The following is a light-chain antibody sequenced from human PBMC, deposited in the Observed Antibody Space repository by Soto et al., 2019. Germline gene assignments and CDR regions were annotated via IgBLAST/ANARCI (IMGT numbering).Light chain of an antibody. CDR2: AAS. CDR3: LQDYNYPLT. J-gene: IGKJ4*01. V-gene: IGKV1-6*01. Sequence: IQMTHSPSSLSASVGARFNITCRASQGIRNYLAWYQQKPGKAPKLLIYAASSLQSGVPSRLRGSGSGTDLTLTISSMKHEDFATYYCLQDYNYPLTFGGGTQVDI. CDR1: QGIRNY.